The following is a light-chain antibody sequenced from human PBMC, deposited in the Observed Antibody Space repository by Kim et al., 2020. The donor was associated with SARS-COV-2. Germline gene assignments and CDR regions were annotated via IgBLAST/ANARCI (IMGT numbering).Light chain of an antibody. CDR3: QRSSNWLWT. CDR2: DAS. CDR1: QSVSDR. J-gene: IGKJ1*01. V-gene: IGKV3-11*01. Sequence: EIVLTQSPATLSLSPGERATLSCRASQSVSDRLGWYQQKPGQAPRLLIYDASNRATGIPARFSGSGSGTDFTLTISSLEPEDFAVYYCQRSSNWLWTFGQGTKVDIK.